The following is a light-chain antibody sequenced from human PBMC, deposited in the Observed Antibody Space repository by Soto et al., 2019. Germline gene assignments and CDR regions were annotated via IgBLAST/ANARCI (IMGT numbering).Light chain of an antibody. V-gene: IGKV1-9*01. CDR1: QAISSY. J-gene: IGKJ1*01. CDR2: AAS. Sequence: DIQLNQSPSFLSASVGDRVTITCRASQAISSYLAWFQQRPGKAPKVLIYAASTLQSGVPSRFSGSASGTEFTLTISSLQPEDFATYFCQQLNSYPWTFGQGTKVEIK. CDR3: QQLNSYPWT.